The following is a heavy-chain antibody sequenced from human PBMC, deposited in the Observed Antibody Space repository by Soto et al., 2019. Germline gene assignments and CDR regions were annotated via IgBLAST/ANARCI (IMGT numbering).Heavy chain of an antibody. CDR3: ARHNRYSSTWFEGWFDP. Sequence: PRGSLKISRQGSGDSFTNFWGGWGRPIPGGGLEWMGIIHPGDSDTRYSPFFQGQVTISADKSISTAYLQWSSLKASDTAMYYCARHNRYSSTWFEGWFDPWGQGTLVTVSS. CDR2: IHPGDSDT. CDR1: GDSFTNFW. V-gene: IGHV5-51*01. J-gene: IGHJ5*02. D-gene: IGHD6-13*01.